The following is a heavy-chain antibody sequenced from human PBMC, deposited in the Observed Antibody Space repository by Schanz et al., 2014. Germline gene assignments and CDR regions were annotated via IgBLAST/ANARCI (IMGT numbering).Heavy chain of an antibody. V-gene: IGHV1-2*02. CDR1: GYTFTTYY. CDR2: INPNSGGT. J-gene: IGHJ6*02. D-gene: IGHD4-17*01. CDR3: AADGGGPTLTTGYFGMDA. Sequence: QVQLVQSGAEVKEPGASVKVSCKASGYTFTTYYIHWVRQAPGQGLEWMGWINPNSGGTAYAQKFQGRVPMTSDTSITTASMVLRRLRSDDTAISSCAADGGGPTLTTGYFGMDAWGQGTTVTVSS.